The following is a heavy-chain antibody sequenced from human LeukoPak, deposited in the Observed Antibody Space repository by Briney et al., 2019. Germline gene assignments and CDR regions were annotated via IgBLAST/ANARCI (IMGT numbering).Heavy chain of an antibody. V-gene: IGHV3-33*01. CDR1: GFTFSSYG. Sequence: GGSLRLSCAASGFTFSSYGMHWVRQAPGKGLEWVAVIWYDGSNKYYADSVKGRFTISRDNSKNTLYLQMNSLGAEDTAVYYCARGKTPGIAVSKYFQHWGQGTLVTVSS. CDR2: IWYDGSNK. CDR3: ARGKTPGIAVSKYFQH. J-gene: IGHJ1*01. D-gene: IGHD6-19*01.